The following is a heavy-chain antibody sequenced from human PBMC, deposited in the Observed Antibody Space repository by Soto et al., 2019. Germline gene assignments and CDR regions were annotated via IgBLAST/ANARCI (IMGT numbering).Heavy chain of an antibody. CDR3: AKDGRDSRGRGWFDP. CDR2: ISGSGGST. D-gene: IGHD3-22*01. V-gene: IGHV3-23*01. Sequence: EVQLLESGGGLVQPGGSLRLSCAASGFTFSSYVMSWVRQAPGKGLEWVAGISGSGGSTYYADSVKGRFTISRHNSKNTLYQQMKRLRAEETAVYYCAKDGRDSRGRGWFDPWGQGTLVTVSA. CDR1: GFTFSSYV. J-gene: IGHJ5*02.